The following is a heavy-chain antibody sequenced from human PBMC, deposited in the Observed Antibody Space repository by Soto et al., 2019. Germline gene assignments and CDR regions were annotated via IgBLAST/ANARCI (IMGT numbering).Heavy chain of an antibody. J-gene: IGHJ4*02. CDR1: GFSVSTRGEA. D-gene: IGHD2-15*01. Sequence: SGPTLVNPTQTLTLTCSCSGFSVSTRGEAVGWIRQPPGKALEWLALIYWNDNKYYSPSLKSRLTITKDTSKNQVVLTMTNMDPEDTATYYCAHRSCGGGSSYYTRDYWGQGTLVTVS. CDR3: AHRSCGGGSSYYTRDY. CDR2: IYWNDNK. V-gene: IGHV2-5*01.